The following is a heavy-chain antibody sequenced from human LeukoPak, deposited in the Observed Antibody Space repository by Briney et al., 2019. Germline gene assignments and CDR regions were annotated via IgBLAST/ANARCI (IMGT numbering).Heavy chain of an antibody. CDR1: GGSISSDY. CDR3: ASDFSY. CDR2: IYTSGST. Sequence: SETLSRTCTVSGGSISSDYWSWIRQPAGKGLEWVGLIYTSGSTNYNPSLKSRVTMSVDTSKKQFTLKLSSATAADTAIYFCASDFSYWGHGTLVTVSS. J-gene: IGHJ4*01. V-gene: IGHV4-4*07.